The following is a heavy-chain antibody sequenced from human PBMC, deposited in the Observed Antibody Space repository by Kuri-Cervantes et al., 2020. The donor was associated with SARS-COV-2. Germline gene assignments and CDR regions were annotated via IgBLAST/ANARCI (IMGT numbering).Heavy chain of an antibody. CDR3: NVLDFWSVYYNDY. D-gene: IGHD3-3*01. J-gene: IGHJ4*02. Sequence: LSLTGAASEIPFSTYSITWVRQAPGKGLEWVSAISGSGGSTYYADSVKGRFTIFRDNSKNTLYLQMNSLKTEDTAVYYCNVLDFWSVYYNDYWGQGTLVTVSS. V-gene: IGHV3-23*01. CDR1: EIPFSTYS. CDR2: ISGSGGST.